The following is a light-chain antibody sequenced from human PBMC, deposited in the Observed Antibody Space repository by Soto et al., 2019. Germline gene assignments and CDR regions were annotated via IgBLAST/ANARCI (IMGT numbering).Light chain of an antibody. CDR3: QQYADSPQT. Sequence: EIVLTQSPGTLSLSPGERATLSCRASQSVSSSDLAWYQQKPGQAPRLLIYGASSRATGIPDRFSGSGSGTDFTLIISRLEPADFAVYYCQQYADSPQTFGKGTKVEIK. V-gene: IGKV3-20*01. CDR2: GAS. CDR1: QSVSSSD. J-gene: IGKJ1*01.